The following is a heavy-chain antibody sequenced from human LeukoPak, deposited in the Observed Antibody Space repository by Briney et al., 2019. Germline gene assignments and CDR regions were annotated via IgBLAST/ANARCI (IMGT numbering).Heavy chain of an antibody. V-gene: IGHV3-30*03. CDR2: ISYDGSNK. J-gene: IGHJ4*02. Sequence: GGSLRLSCAASGFRFSSYGMHWVRQAPDKGLEWVAVISYDGSNKYYAESVKGRFTISRDSSKNTLYLQMNSLRPEDTAVYYCAIAGGNRYYFDYWGQGTLVTVSS. CDR1: GFRFSSYG. D-gene: IGHD3-16*01. CDR3: AIAGGNRYYFDY.